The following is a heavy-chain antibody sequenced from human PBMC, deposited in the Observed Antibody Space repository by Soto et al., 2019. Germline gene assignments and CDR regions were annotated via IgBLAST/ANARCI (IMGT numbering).Heavy chain of an antibody. Sequence: QVQLQESGPGLVKPSETLSLTCTVSGGSISDLYWTWIRQPPGKGLEWIGYIYNSGPTNYNPSLKSLVTISVDTSMKQVSLNLSAVTAAETAVYYCVRALLGPPHFDYWGQGTLVTVSS. CDR1: GGSISDLY. CDR3: VRALLGPPHFDY. V-gene: IGHV4-59*11. CDR2: IYNSGPT. J-gene: IGHJ4*02. D-gene: IGHD2-21*01.